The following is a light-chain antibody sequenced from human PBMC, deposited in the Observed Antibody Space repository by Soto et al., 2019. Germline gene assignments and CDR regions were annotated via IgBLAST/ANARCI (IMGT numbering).Light chain of an antibody. CDR1: QSVGRY. J-gene: IGKJ5*01. V-gene: IGKV3-11*01. CDR2: DAS. CDR3: QQRSNWPPIT. Sequence: EVVLTQSPPTLSLSPGGRATLSCRARQSVGRYLAWYQQKPAQAPRLLIYDASNRATGIPARFSGSGSGTDFTLTISSLEPEDFAVYYCQQRSNWPPITFGQGTRLEIK.